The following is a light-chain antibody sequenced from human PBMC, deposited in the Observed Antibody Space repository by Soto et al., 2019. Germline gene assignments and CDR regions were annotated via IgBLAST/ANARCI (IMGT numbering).Light chain of an antibody. CDR1: QSVSRA. V-gene: IGKV3-15*01. Sequence: DIVLTQSPATLSVSPGESATLSCRASQSVSRALAWYQHVPGQAPRLLIYDSSTRATGVPARFSGSGSGTRFTLTISSLQSEDFATYYCQQSYKTPHTFGQGTKLETK. J-gene: IGKJ2*01. CDR3: QQSYKTPHT. CDR2: DSS.